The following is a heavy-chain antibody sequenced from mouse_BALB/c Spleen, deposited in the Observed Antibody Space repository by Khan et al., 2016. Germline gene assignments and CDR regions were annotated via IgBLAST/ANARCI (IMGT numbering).Heavy chain of an antibody. Sequence: EVKLEESGPDLVKPGASVKISCKASGYSFTGYFMYWVKQSHGKSLEWIGRVNPTNGGTSNNQRFKGKAILTVDKSSSTAYMELRSLTSEDSAVYYCTRDAMDYWGQGTSVTVSS. CDR2: VNPTNGGT. CDR3: TRDAMDY. CDR1: GYSFTGYF. V-gene: IGHV1-20*01. J-gene: IGHJ4*01.